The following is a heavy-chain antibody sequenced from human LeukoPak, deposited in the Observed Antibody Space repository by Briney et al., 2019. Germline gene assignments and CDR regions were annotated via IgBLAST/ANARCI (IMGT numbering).Heavy chain of an antibody. J-gene: IGHJ4*02. Sequence: VASVKVSCKASGYTFTGYYIHWVRQAPGQGLEWMGWINPNSGVTHYPQKFQGRVTMTRDTSIRTAYMEVSSLRSDDTAMYYCARGTYSSGCFLYWGQGTLVTVSS. V-gene: IGHV1-2*02. CDR1: GYTFTGYY. CDR3: ARGTYSSGCFLY. D-gene: IGHD6-19*01. CDR2: INPNSGVT.